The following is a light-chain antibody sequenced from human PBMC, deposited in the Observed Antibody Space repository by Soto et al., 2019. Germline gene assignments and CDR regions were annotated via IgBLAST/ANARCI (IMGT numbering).Light chain of an antibody. CDR2: GAS. V-gene: IGKV3-15*01. CDR3: QQYNNWWT. CDR1: QSVSNN. J-gene: IGKJ1*01. Sequence: EIVMTQSPATLSVSPGERATLSCRASQSVSNNLAWYQKKPGQAPRLLIYGASPRATGIPARFSGGGSGTEFTRTISSLQSEDFAVYYCQQYNNWWTFGQGTRVEIK.